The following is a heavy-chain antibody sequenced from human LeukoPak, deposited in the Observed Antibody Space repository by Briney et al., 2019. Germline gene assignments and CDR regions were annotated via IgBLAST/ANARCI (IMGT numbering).Heavy chain of an antibody. J-gene: IGHJ6*03. CDR3: ARVLSSWSAYYCYYMDV. Sequence: SETLSLTCTVPGGSISSSSYYWGWIRQPPGKGLEWIGSIYYSGSTYYNPSLKSRVTISVDTSKNQFSLKLSSVTAADTAVYYCARVLSSWSAYYCYYMDVWGKGTTVTDSS. V-gene: IGHV4-39*07. CDR2: IYYSGST. D-gene: IGHD6-13*01. CDR1: GGSISSSSYY.